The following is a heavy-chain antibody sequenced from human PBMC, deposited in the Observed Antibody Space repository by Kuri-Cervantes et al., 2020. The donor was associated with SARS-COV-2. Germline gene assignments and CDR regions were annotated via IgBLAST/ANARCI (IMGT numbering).Heavy chain of an antibody. Sequence: GGSLRLSCAASGFTFSNAWMSWVRQAPGKGLEWVGRIKSKTDGGTTDYAAPVKGRFTISRDDSKNTLYLQMNSPKTEDTAVYYCTTERNDYGSGSYDYWGQGTLVTVSS. CDR3: TTERNDYGSGSYDY. D-gene: IGHD3-10*01. J-gene: IGHJ4*02. CDR2: IKSKTDGGTT. CDR1: GFTFSNAW. V-gene: IGHV3-15*01.